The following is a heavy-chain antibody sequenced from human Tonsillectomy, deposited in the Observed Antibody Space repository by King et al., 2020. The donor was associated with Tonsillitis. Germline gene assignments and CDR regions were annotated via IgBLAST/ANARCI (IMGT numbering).Heavy chain of an antibody. D-gene: IGHD2-15*01. CDR1: GFTFSHYG. CDR2: ISHDGSNK. J-gene: IGHJ3*02. Sequence: VQLVESGGGVVQPGGSLRLSCAASGFTFSHYGMHWVRQAPGKGLECVATISHDGSNKYYADSVKGRFTISRGNSKNTLYLQMSSLRAEDTAVYYCATLPIVSLDIWGQGTTVTVSS. V-gene: IGHV3-33*05. CDR3: ATLPIVSLDI.